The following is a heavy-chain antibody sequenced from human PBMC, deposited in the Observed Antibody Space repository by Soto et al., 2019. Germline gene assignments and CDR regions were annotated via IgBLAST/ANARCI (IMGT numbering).Heavy chain of an antibody. CDR2: IDPSDSQT. CDR1: GYSFAGYW. V-gene: IGHV5-10-1*01. Sequence: PGEYLNLSFKGSGYSFAGYWTTWVRQKPGKGLEWMGRIDPSDSQTYYSPSFRGHVTISVTKSITTVFLQWSSLRASDTAMYYCARQIYDSDTGPNFQYYFDSWGQGTPVTVSS. D-gene: IGHD3-22*01. J-gene: IGHJ4*02. CDR3: ARQIYDSDTGPNFQYYFDS.